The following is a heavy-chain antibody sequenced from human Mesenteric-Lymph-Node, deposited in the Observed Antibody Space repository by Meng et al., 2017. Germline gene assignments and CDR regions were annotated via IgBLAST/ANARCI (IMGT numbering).Heavy chain of an antibody. D-gene: IGHD2-21*01. J-gene: IGHJ4*02. V-gene: IGHV1-2*06. CDR2: INPNSGGT. CDR3: AKALGWGSSPDY. CDR1: GYTFTAYY. Sequence: QVQLVQSGADVKKPGASVKVSCKASGYTFTAYYIPWVRPAPGQGLEWMGRINPNSGGTNFAQKFQGRVIMTRDTSISTAYMELSSLGFDDTAVYYCAKALGWGSSPDYWGQGILVTVSS.